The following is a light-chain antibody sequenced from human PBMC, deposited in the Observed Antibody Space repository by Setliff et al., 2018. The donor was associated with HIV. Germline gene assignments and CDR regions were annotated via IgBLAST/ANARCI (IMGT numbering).Light chain of an antibody. CDR3: CSYACGNTFV. Sequence: QSALTQPRSVSGSPGQSVTISCSGTNSAVGYDYVSWYQQHPGKAPTLIIYDVSQRPSRVPARFSGSTSANTASLTISGLQAEDEADYYCCSYACGNTFVFGGGTKVTVL. CDR1: NSAVGYDY. V-gene: IGLV2-11*01. J-gene: IGLJ2*01. CDR2: DVS.